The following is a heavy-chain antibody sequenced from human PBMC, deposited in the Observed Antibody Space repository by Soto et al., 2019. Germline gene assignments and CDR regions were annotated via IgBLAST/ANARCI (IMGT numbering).Heavy chain of an antibody. J-gene: IGHJ6*02. V-gene: IGHV3-23*01. D-gene: IGHD6-19*01. CDR3: AKDPGYSSGWANFRGYGMDV. CDR1: GFTFSSYA. Sequence: PGGSLRLSCAASGFTFSSYAMSWVRQAPGKGLEWVSAISGSGGSTYYADSVKGRFTISRDNSKNTLYLQMNSLRAEDTAVYYCAKDPGYSSGWANFRGYGMDVWGQGTTVTVSS. CDR2: ISGSGGST.